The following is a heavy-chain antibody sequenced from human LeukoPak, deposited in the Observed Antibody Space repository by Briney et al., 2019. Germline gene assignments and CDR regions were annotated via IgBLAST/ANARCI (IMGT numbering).Heavy chain of an antibody. V-gene: IGHV4-59*01. D-gene: IGHD4-23*01. J-gene: IGHJ5*02. CDR1: GGSISSYY. CDR3: ARRPGGNSGWFDP. Sequence: SETLSLTCTVSGGSISSYYWSWIRQPPGKGLEWIGYIYYSGSTNYNPSLKSRVTISVDTSKHQFSLKLSSVTAADTAVYYCARRPGGNSGWFDPWGQGTLVTVSS. CDR2: IYYSGST.